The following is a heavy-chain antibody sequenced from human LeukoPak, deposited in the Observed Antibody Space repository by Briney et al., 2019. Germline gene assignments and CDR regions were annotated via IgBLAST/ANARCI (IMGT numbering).Heavy chain of an antibody. Sequence: SETLSLTCAVYGGSFSGYYWSWIRQPPGKGLEWIGEINHSGSTNYNPSLKSRVTISVDTSKNQFSLKLSSVTAADTAVYYCATDHTSPAYFDYWGQGTLVTVSS. J-gene: IGHJ4*02. CDR2: INHSGST. V-gene: IGHV4-34*01. CDR3: ATDHTSPAYFDY. D-gene: IGHD2-2*01. CDR1: GGSFSGYY.